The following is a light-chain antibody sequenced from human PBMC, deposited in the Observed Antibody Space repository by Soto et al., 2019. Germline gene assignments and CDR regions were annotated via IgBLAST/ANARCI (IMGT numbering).Light chain of an antibody. CDR1: QSVSSTY. Sequence: EIGLTQSPGTLYLSPGERATLSCRASQSVSSTYIAWYQQNPGRAPRLLIYGASSRATGIPDRFSGSGSGTDFTLTISRLEPEDFAVYFCQQYGRSPPFTFGQGTKVEIK. CDR3: QQYGRSPPFT. V-gene: IGKV3-20*01. CDR2: GAS. J-gene: IGKJ2*01.